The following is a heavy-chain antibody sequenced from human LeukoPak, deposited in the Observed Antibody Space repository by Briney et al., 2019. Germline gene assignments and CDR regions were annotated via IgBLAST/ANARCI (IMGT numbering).Heavy chain of an antibody. D-gene: IGHD5-18*01. Sequence: GGSLRLSCAASGFTFSNYNMHWVRQAPGKGLEWVSYISSSSSSIHYADSVKGRFTISRDNAKNSLYLQMNSLRAEDAALYYCARDREVYNYGKYFDYWGQGTLVTVSS. J-gene: IGHJ4*02. CDR2: ISSSSSSI. CDR1: GFTFSNYN. CDR3: ARDREVYNYGKYFDY. V-gene: IGHV3-48*04.